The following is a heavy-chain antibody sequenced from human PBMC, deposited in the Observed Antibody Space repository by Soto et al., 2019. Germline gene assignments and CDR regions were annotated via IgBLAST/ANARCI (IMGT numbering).Heavy chain of an antibody. CDR1: GGSISSSYW. D-gene: IGHD3-10*01. V-gene: IGHV4-4*02. CDR3: ARHNYGSGSTYFDY. Sequence: SETLSLTCAVSGGSISSSYWWSWVRQPPGKGLEWIGYIYYSGSTYYNPSLKSRVTISVDTSNNQFSLKLNSMTAADTAVYYCARHNYGSGSTYFDYWGQGTLVTVSS. J-gene: IGHJ4*02. CDR2: IYYSGST.